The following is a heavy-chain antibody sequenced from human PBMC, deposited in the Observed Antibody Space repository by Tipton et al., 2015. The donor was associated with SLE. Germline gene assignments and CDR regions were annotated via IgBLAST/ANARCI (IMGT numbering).Heavy chain of an antibody. D-gene: IGHD1-14*01. CDR1: GGSIRSHY. V-gene: IGHV4-59*11. J-gene: IGHJ3*02. CDR2: IYYSGST. Sequence: VQPSETLSLTCTVSGGSIRSHYWSWIRQPPGKGLEWTAYIYYSGSTNYNPSLKSRTTISVDMSKNQFFLKVNSVTAADTAMYFCARSLPGSEDAFDIWGQGTMVTVSS. CDR3: ARSLPGSEDAFDI.